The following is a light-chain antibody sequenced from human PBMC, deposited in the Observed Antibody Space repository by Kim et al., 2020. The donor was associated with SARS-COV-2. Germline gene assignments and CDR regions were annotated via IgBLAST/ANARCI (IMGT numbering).Light chain of an antibody. CDR1: QDSGKY. V-gene: IGKV1-8*01. CDR3: QQYYSYPPLT. J-gene: IGKJ4*01. Sequence: SVGDRITIICQASQDSGKYLNWYHQQPGKAPKLLIYAASTLQRGVPSRFSGSGSGTDFTLTISCLQSEDFATYYCQQYYSYPPLTFGGGTKVDIK. CDR2: AAS.